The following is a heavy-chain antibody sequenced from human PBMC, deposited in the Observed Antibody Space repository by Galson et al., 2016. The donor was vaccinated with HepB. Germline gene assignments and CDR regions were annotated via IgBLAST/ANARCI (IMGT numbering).Heavy chain of an antibody. CDR3: ARGRRYNFWSAYYSFDY. CDR2: IYHRGST. J-gene: IGHJ4*02. V-gene: IGHV4-4*02. D-gene: IGHD3-3*01. Sequence: ETLSLTCTVFGGSMSSDNWWSWVRQPPGKGLEWIAEIYHRGSTNYNPSLRSRVNISVDKSKNQFSLKLSSVTAADTAVYYCARGRRYNFWSAYYSFDYWGQGTLVTVSS. CDR1: GGSMSSDNW.